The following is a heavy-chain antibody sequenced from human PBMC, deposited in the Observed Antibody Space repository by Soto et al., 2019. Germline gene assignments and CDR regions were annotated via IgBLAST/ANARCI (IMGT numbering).Heavy chain of an antibody. J-gene: IGHJ6*02. CDR2: IKSKTDGGTT. Sequence: PGGSLRLSCAASGFTFSNAWMNWVRQAPGKGLEWVGRIKSKTDGGTTDYAAPVKGRFTISRDDSKSTLYLQMNSLKTEDTAVYYCTTAFWSGSDDHPTQPYYYYYYGMDVWGQGTTVTVSS. CDR1: GFTFSNAW. CDR3: TTAFWSGSDDHPTQPYYYYYYGMDV. V-gene: IGHV3-15*07. D-gene: IGHD3-3*01.